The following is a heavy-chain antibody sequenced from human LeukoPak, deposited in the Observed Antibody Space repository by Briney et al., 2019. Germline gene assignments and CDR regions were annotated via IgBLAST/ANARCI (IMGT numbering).Heavy chain of an antibody. Sequence: PGGSLRLSCAASGFTFSSYSMNWVRQAPGKGLEWVSYISSSSTIYYADSVKGRFTISRDNAKNSLYLQMNSLRAEDTAVYYCARPYSSGSYYFDYWGQGTLVTVSS. J-gene: IGHJ4*02. CDR1: GFTFSSYS. CDR3: ARPYSSGSYYFDY. D-gene: IGHD6-19*01. CDR2: ISSSSTI. V-gene: IGHV3-48*01.